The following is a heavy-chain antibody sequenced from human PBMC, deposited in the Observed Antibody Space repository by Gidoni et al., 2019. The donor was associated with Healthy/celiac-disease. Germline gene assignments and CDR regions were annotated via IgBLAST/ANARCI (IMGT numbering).Heavy chain of an antibody. CDR1: GYSFTSYW. CDR3: ARHRYCGGDCYYGVDWFDP. V-gene: IGHV5-51*01. J-gene: IGHJ5*02. D-gene: IGHD2-21*01. Sequence: EVQLVQSGAEVKKPGESLKISCKGSGYSFTSYWIGWVRQMPGKGLEWMGIIYPGDSATRYSPSFQGQVTISADKSISTAYLQWSSLKASDTAMYYCARHRYCGGDCYYGVDWFDPWGQGTLVTVSS. CDR2: IYPGDSAT.